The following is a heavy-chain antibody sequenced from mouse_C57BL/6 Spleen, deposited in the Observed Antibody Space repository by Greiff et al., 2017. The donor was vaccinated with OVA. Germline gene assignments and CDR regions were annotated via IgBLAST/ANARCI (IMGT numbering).Heavy chain of an antibody. J-gene: IGHJ2*01. CDR3: ARSRSFPYYFDY. Sequence: EVHLVESEGGLVQPGSSMKLSCTASGFTFSDYYMAWVRQVPEKGLEWVANINYDGSSTYYLDSLKSRFIISRDNAKNILYLQMSSLKSEDTATYYCARSRSFPYYFDYWGQGTTLTVSS. CDR1: GFTFSDYY. CDR2: INYDGSST. V-gene: IGHV5-16*01.